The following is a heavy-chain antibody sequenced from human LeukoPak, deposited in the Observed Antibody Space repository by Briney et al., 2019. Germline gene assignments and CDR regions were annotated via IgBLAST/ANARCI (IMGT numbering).Heavy chain of an antibody. J-gene: IGHJ4*02. CDR1: GGSFSGYY. CDR3: ARGLASGYPPIPFDY. CDR2: INHSGST. V-gene: IGHV4-34*01. Sequence: SKTLSLTCAVYGGSFSGYYWSWIRQPPGKGLEWIGEINHSGSTNYNPSLKSRVTISVDTSKNEFSLNLTSVTAADTAIYYCARGLASGYPPIPFDYWGQGTLVTVSS. D-gene: IGHD3-3*01.